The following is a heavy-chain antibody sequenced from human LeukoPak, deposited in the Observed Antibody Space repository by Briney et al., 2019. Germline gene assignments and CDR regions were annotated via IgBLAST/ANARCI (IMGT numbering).Heavy chain of an antibody. J-gene: IGHJ6*03. Sequence: MSSETLSLTCTVSGGSISSYYWSWIRQPPGKGLEWIGYIYYSGSTNYNPSLKSRVTISVDTSKNQFSLKLSSVTAADTAVYYCARGQYSSSWYDYYYMDVWGKGTTVTVSS. CDR3: ARGQYSSSWYDYYYMDV. CDR2: IYYSGST. CDR1: GGSISSYY. D-gene: IGHD6-13*01. V-gene: IGHV4-59*01.